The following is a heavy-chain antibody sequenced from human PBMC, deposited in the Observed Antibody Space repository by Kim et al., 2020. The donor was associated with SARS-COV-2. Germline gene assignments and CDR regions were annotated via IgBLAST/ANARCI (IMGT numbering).Heavy chain of an antibody. CDR2: ISWNSGSI. CDR1: GFTFDDYA. CDR3: ARRFGELVDYGMDV. V-gene: IGHV3-9*01. D-gene: IGHD3-10*01. J-gene: IGHJ6*02. Sequence: GGSLRLSCAASGFTFDDYAMHWIRQAPGKGLEWVSGISWNSGSIGYADSVKGRFTISRDNAKNSLYLQMNSLRAEDTALYYCARRFGELVDYGMDVWGQGTTVAVSS.